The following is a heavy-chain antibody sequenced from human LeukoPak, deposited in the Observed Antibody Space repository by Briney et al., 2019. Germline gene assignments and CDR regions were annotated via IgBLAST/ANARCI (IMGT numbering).Heavy chain of an antibody. Sequence: ASVKVSCKASGYTFTSYGISWVRQAPGQGLEWMGGIIPIFGTANYAQKFQGRVTITADESTSTAYMELSSLRSEDTAVYCCAREITGRADWGQGTLVTVSS. J-gene: IGHJ4*02. D-gene: IGHD1-20*01. CDR2: IIPIFGTA. V-gene: IGHV1-69*13. CDR1: GYTFTSYG. CDR3: AREITGRAD.